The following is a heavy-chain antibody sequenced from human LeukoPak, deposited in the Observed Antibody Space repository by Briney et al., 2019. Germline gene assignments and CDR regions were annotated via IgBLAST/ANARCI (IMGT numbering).Heavy chain of an antibody. D-gene: IGHD4-17*01. CDR3: AREYGDYEDHYGMDV. CDR2: IYYSGST. J-gene: IGHJ6*02. CDR1: GGSISSYY. V-gene: IGHV4-59*01. Sequence: PSETLSLTCTVSGGSISSYYWSWIRQPPGKGLEWIGYIYYSGSTNYNPSLKSRVTISVDTSKNQFSLKLSSVTAADTAVYYCAREYGDYEDHYGMDVWGQGTMVTVSS.